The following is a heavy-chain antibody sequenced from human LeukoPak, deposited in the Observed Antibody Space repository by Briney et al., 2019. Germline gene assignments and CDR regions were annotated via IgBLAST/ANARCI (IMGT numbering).Heavy chain of an antibody. CDR1: GYTFTSYG. D-gene: IGHD3-10*01. J-gene: IGHJ4*02. CDR3: AKRMVRGVIMIYLFDY. CDR2: ISAYNGNT. Sequence: GASVKVSCKASGYTFTSYGTSWVRQAPGQGLEWMGWISAYNGNTNYAQKLQGRVTMTTDTSTSTAYMELRSLRSDDTAVYYCAKRMVRGVIMIYLFDYWGQGTLVTVSS. V-gene: IGHV1-18*01.